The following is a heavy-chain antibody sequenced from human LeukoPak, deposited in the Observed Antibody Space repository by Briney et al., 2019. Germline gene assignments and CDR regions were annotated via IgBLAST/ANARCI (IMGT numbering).Heavy chain of an antibody. D-gene: IGHD3-22*01. CDR2: INPNSGGT. CDR1: GYTFTGYY. J-gene: IGHJ3*02. V-gene: IGHV1-2*02. CDR3: ATPDYDSSGYYHGHDAFDI. Sequence: ASVKVSCKASGYTFTGYYMRWVRQAPGQGLEWMGWINPNSGGTNYAQKFQGRVTMTRDTSISTAYMELSRPRPDDTAVYYCATPDYDSSGYYHGHDAFDIWGQGTMVTVSS.